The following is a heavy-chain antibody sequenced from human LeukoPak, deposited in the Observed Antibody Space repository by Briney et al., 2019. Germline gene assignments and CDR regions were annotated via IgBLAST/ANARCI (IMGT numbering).Heavy chain of an antibody. D-gene: IGHD5-18*01. CDR1: GYTFSSYT. J-gene: IGHJ4*02. Sequence: ASVKVSCKTSGYTFSSYTITWVRQAPGQGLQWMGWINTNTGNPTYAQGFTGRYVFSLDASVSTAYLQISGLTADDTAVYFCGRDPRLGIRGYTYGYIEYWGQGTLVTVSS. CDR2: INTNTGNP. CDR3: GRDPRLGIRGYTYGYIEY. V-gene: IGHV7-4-1*02.